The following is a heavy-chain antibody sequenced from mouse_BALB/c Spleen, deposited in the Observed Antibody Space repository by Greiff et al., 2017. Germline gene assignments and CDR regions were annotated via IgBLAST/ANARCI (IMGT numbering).Heavy chain of an antibody. D-gene: IGHD2-3*01. CDR3: ARERWNYAMDY. CDR1: GYSITSGYY. CDR2: ISYDGSN. Sequence: EVKLLESGPGLVKPSQSLSLTCSVTGYSITSGYYWNWIRQFPGNKLEWMGYISYDGSNNYNPSLKNRISITRDTSKNQFFLKLNSVTTEDTATYYCARERWNYAMDYWGQGTSVTVSS. V-gene: IGHV3-6*02. J-gene: IGHJ4*01.